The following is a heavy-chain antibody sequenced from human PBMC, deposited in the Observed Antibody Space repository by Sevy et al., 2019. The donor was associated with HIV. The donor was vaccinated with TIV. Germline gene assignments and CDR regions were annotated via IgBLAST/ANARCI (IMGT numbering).Heavy chain of an antibody. V-gene: IGHV3-21*01. CDR3: AVGRRDPRAESFDD. D-gene: IGHD3-10*01. CDR2: ISGDSSYI. CDR1: GFTFNNYS. J-gene: IGHJ4*02. Sequence: GGSLRLSCAASGFTFNNYSMNWVRQAPGKGLEWVSSISGDSSYIFYADSLMGRFTTSRDNAKNSLYLQMSSLRVEDTAVYYCAVGRRDPRAESFDDWGQGTLVTV.